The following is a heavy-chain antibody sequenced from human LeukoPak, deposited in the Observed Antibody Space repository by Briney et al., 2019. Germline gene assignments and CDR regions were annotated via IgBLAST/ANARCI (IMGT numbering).Heavy chain of an antibody. CDR3: ARDGYYYGSGSYMDY. V-gene: IGHV4-4*07. CDR1: GGSISSYY. CDR2: IYTSGST. D-gene: IGHD3-10*01. Sequence: PSETLSLTCTVSGGSISSYYWSWIRQPAGKGLEWIGRIYTSGSTNYNPSLKSRVTMSVDTSKNQFSLKLSSVTAADTAVYYCARDGYYYGSGSYMDYWGQGTLVTVSS. J-gene: IGHJ4*02.